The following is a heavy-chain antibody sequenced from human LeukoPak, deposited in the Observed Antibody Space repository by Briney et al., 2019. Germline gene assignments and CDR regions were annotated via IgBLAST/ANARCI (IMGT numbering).Heavy chain of an antibody. CDR3: AAGGDDAKAGF. V-gene: IGHV4-39*01. CDR2: IHYSGTPT. D-gene: IGHD2-21*02. J-gene: IGHJ4*02. Sequence: SETLSLTCAVSGGSITSGRDYWDWIRQPPGKGLEWIGTIHYSGTPTFYNPSLESRVTIFADTSKNQFSLKVTSVTAADTAVYYCAAGGDDAKAGFWGQGTLVTVSS. CDR1: GGSITSGRDY.